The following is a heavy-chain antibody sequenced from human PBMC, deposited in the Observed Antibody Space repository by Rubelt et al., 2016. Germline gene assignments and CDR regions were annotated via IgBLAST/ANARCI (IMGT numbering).Heavy chain of an antibody. CDR1: GYTFTSYG. CDR2: ISAYNGNT. D-gene: IGHD6-19*01. CDR3: ARDKEWLATRGFQNWFDP. J-gene: IGHJ5*02. Sequence: QVQLVQSGAEVKKPGASVKVSCKASGYTFTSYGISWVRQAPGQGLEWMGWISAYNGNTNYAQKLQGRVTRTTDTSTSTAYRELRSRRSDDTAVYYCARDKEWLATRGFQNWFDPWGQGTLVTVSS. V-gene: IGHV1-18*01.